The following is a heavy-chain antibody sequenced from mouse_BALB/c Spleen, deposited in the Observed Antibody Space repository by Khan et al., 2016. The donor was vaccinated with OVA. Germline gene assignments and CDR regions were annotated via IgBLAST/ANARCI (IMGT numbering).Heavy chain of an antibody. CDR1: GFSLTSYG. Sequence: QVQLKESGPGLVAPSQTLSITCTVSGFSLTSYGVHWVRQPPGKGLEWLGVIWAGGSKNHNSALMSRLSISQDNSKSQVFLKMNSQQTDDSARYYCSRAFYYGAWFAYWGQGTLVTVSA. D-gene: IGHD1-1*01. V-gene: IGHV2-9*02. CDR3: SRAFYYGAWFAY. J-gene: IGHJ3*01. CDR2: IWAGGSK.